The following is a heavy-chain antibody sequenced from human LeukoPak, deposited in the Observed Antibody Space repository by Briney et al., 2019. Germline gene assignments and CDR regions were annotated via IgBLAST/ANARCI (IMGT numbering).Heavy chain of an antibody. CDR2: IIGSGLST. Sequence: GGSLRPSCAASGFTFSSYSMNWVRQAPGKGLKWVSAIIGSGLSTYYADSVKGRFTISRDNSKNTLYLQMNSLRAEDTAVYYCAKDLSPGPDWGQGTLVTVSS. CDR3: AKDLSPGPD. V-gene: IGHV3-23*01. CDR1: GFTFSSYS. J-gene: IGHJ4*02.